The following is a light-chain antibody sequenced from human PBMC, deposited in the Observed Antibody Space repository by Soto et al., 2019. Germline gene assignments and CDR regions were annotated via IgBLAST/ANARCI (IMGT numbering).Light chain of an antibody. CDR2: GAS. CDR3: QQYNNWPPA. J-gene: IGKJ4*01. CDR1: QNVSSN. Sequence: EIVMTQSPATLSVSPGERATLSCRASQNVSSNLAWYQQKRGQAPRLLIYGASTRATGIPARFSGRGSETEFTLTISSLQSEDFAVYYCQQYNNWPPAFGGGTKVEIK. V-gene: IGKV3-15*01.